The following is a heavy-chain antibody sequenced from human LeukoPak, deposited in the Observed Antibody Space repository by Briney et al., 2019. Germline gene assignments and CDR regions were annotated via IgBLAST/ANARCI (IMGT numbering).Heavy chain of an antibody. J-gene: IGHJ4*02. CDR1: GFSFSGYG. D-gene: IGHD1-26*01. V-gene: IGHV3-30*18. CDR2: ISYDGSNK. Sequence: PGTSLRLSCGASGFSFSGYGMHWVRQAPGKGLEWVAVISYDGSNKYYADSVKGRFTISRDNSKNTLYLQMNSLRAEDTAVYYCAKRGHSGSHKYFDYWGQGTLVTVSS. CDR3: AKRGHSGSHKYFDY.